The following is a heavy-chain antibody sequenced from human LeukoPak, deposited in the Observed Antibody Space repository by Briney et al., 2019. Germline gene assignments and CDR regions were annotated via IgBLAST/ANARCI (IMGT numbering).Heavy chain of an antibody. J-gene: IGHJ4*02. D-gene: IGHD3-22*01. CDR3: ARGLYYHDSSGPSGD. CDR1: GGTFSSYA. V-gene: IGHV1-69*13. Sequence: SVKVSCKASGGTFSSYAISWVRQAPGQGLEWMGGIIPIFGTANYAQKFQGRVTITADESTSTAYMELSSLRSEDTAVYYCARGLYYHDSSGPSGDWGQGTLVTVSS. CDR2: IIPIFGTA.